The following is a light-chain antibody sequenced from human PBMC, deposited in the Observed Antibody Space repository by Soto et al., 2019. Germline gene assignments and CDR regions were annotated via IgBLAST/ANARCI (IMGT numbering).Light chain of an antibody. Sequence: IVMAHSPAAPSLSPRESATLSCQASQSTSSNLAWYQQKPGQAPRLLIYGASTRAIDIPARFSGRGSGTEFTLTISSLQSEDLAVYYCQQYSSWPPWTFGQGTKVDI. J-gene: IGKJ1*01. CDR2: GAS. CDR1: QSTSSN. V-gene: IGKV3-15*01. CDR3: QQYSSWPPWT.